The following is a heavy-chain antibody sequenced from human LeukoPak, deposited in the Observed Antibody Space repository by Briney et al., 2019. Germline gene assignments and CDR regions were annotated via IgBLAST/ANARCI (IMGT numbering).Heavy chain of an antibody. V-gene: IGHV1-18*01. J-gene: IGHJ4*02. CDR1: GYTFTSYG. D-gene: IGHD3-10*01. Sequence: ASVNLSCKASGYTFTSYGISWVRQAPGHGLEWMGWISAYNGNTNYAQKLQGRVTMTTDTSTSTAYMELRSLRSDDTAVYYCARGAMVRGVIIIDYWGQGTLVTVSS. CDR2: ISAYNGNT. CDR3: ARGAMVRGVIIIDY.